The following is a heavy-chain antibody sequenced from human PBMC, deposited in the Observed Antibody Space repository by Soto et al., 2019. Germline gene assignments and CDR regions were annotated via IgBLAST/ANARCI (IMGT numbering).Heavy chain of an antibody. D-gene: IGHD2-15*01. Sequence: GGSLRLSCAASGFTFSNAWMSWVRQAPGKGLEWVGRIKSKTDGGTTDYAAPVKGRFTISRDDSKNTLYLQMNSLKTEDTAVYYCTTDWCSGGSCYSANYYYGMDVWGQGTTVTVS. CDR2: IKSKTDGGTT. CDR1: GFTFSNAW. V-gene: IGHV3-15*01. CDR3: TTDWCSGGSCYSANYYYGMDV. J-gene: IGHJ6*02.